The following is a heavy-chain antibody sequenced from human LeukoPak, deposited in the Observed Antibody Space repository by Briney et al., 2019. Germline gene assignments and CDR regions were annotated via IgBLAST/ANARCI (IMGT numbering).Heavy chain of an antibody. J-gene: IGHJ3*02. CDR1: GFSFSTNN. D-gene: IGHD3/OR15-3a*01. CDR3: VKAWTDDSDI. V-gene: IGHV3-48*01. Sequence: GGSLRLSCAASGFSFSTNNMNWVRQAPGKGLEWVSYISFSSNVIYYADSVKGRFTISRDNAKNSLYLQMNSLRAEDTAVYYCVKAWTDDSDIWGQGTMVTVSS. CDR2: ISFSSNVI.